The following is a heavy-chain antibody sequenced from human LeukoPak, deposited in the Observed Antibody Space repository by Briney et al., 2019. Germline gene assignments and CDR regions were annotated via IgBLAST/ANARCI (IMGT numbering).Heavy chain of an antibody. CDR1: GCTFSSYA. CDR3: ARWNSLTGYSWFDP. J-gene: IGHJ5*02. Sequence: ASVKVSCKASGCTFSSYAISWVRQAPGQGLEWMGWINPNSGGTNYAQKFQGRVTMTRDTSISTAYMELNSLRSDDTAVYYCARWNSLTGYSWFDPWGQGTLVTVSS. CDR2: INPNSGGT. V-gene: IGHV1-2*02. D-gene: IGHD3-9*01.